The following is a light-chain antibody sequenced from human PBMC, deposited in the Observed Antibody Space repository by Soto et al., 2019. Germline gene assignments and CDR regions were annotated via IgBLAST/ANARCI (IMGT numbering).Light chain of an antibody. V-gene: IGKV3-15*01. CDR1: QSVSSN. CDR3: QQYNNWPPT. Sequence: EIVMTQSPATLSVSPGERATLSCRASQSVSSNLAWYQQKPGQAPRLLIYGTSTRATGITARFSGSGSGTEIKLTISSLQSEDFAVDYCQQYNNWPPTFGQGTKLEIK. J-gene: IGKJ2*01. CDR2: GTS.